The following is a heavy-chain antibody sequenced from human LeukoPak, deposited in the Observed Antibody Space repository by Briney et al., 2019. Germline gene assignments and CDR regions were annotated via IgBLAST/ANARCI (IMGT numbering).Heavy chain of an antibody. V-gene: IGHV3-23*01. CDR2: ISDSGGST. CDR1: GFTFNTYA. Sequence: PGGSLRLSCEASGFTFNTYAMTWVRQGPGKGLEWVSYISDSGGSTYYADSVKGRFTISRDNSKNTLLLQMSSLRAEDTAVYYCAKGITMVRGVIAKTLFDYWGQGALVTVSS. CDR3: AKGITMVRGVIAKTLFDY. J-gene: IGHJ4*02. D-gene: IGHD3-10*01.